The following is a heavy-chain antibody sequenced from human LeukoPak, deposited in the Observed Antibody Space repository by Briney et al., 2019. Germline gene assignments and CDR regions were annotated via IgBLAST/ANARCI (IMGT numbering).Heavy chain of an antibody. J-gene: IGHJ4*02. CDR1: GYTFSSCA. CDR2: IDTKTGNP. D-gene: IGHD3-22*01. V-gene: IGHV7-4-1*02. Sequence: ASVKVSCTASGYTFSSCAINWVRQAPGQGLEYMGWIDTKTGNPTYAQGFTGRFVFSLDTSVSTACLQISSLKAEDTAVYYCAIHPSDSSGYFSYWGQGALVTVSS. CDR3: AIHPSDSSGYFSY.